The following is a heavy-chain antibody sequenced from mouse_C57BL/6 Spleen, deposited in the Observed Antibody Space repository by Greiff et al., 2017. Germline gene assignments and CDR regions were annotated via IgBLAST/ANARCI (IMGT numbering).Heavy chain of an antibody. J-gene: IGHJ2*01. Sequence: EVQLQQSGPGLVKPSQSLSLTCSVTGYSITSGYYWNWIRQFPGNKLEWMGYISYDGSNNYNPSLKNRISITRDTSKNQFFLKLNSVTTEDTATYYCAREGDLLRSFDYWGQGTTLTVSS. CDR1: GYSITSGYY. D-gene: IGHD1-1*01. CDR3: AREGDLLRSFDY. V-gene: IGHV3-6*01. CDR2: ISYDGSN.